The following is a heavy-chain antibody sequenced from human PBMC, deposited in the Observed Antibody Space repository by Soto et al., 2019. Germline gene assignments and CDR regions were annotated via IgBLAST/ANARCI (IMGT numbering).Heavy chain of an antibody. CDR2: IYYSGST. D-gene: IGHD2-2*01. J-gene: IGHJ6*02. CDR3: ARHARYCSSTSCYGSYYYGMDV. V-gene: IGHV4-39*01. Sequence: GCIYYSGSTYYNPSLKSRVTISVDTSKNQFSLILSSVTAADTAVYYCARHARYCSSTSCYGSYYYGMDVWGQGTTVTVSS.